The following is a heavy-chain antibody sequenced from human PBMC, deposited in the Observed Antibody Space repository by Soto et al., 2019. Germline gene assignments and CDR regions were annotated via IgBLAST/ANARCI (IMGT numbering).Heavy chain of an antibody. D-gene: IGHD3-3*01. Sequence: ASVKVSCKASGYTFTSYGISWVRQAPGQGLEWMGWISAYNGNTNYAQKLQGRVTMTTDTSTSTAYMELRSLTSDDTAVYCCARDNTPPGGSWSGYYNGGWGYDYWGQGTVVTVSS. CDR2: ISAYNGNT. V-gene: IGHV1-18*01. CDR3: ARDNTPPGGSWSGYYNGGWGYDY. J-gene: IGHJ4*02. CDR1: GYTFTSYG.